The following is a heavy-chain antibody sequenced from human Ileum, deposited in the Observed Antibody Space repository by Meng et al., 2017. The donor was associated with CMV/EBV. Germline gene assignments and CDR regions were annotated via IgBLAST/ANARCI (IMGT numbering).Heavy chain of an antibody. CDR1: GFTFDDYG. Sequence: SGFTFDDYGMSWVRQAPGKGLEWVSGINWNGGSTGYADSVKGRFAISRDNAKNSLYLQMNSLRAEDTALYHCARGVEGGDYSDAFDIWGQGTMVTVSS. V-gene: IGHV3-20*01. D-gene: IGHD4-17*01. CDR2: INWNGGST. J-gene: IGHJ3*02. CDR3: ARGVEGGDYSDAFDI.